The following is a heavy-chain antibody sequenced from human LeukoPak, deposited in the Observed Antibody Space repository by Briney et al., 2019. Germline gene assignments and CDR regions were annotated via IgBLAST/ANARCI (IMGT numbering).Heavy chain of an antibody. CDR3: ASERGPESFNY. Sequence: GGSLRLSCAASGFTVSSNYMSWVRQAPGKGLEWVSVIYSGGSTYYADSVKGRFTISRDNSKNTLYLQMNSLRAEDTAVYYCASERGPESFNYWCQGTLVTVSS. CDR2: IYSGGST. V-gene: IGHV3-66*01. J-gene: IGHJ4*02. CDR1: GFTVSSNY.